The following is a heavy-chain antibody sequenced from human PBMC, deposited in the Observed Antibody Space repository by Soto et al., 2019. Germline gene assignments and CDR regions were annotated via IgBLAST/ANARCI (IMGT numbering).Heavy chain of an antibody. D-gene: IGHD3-10*02. CDR2: ISDRGGST. CDR3: VNCFFFQAEDGIRDVRSVSAFLLNRSSDL. J-gene: IGHJ2*01. V-gene: IGHV3-23*01. Sequence: KRQEWVSTISDRGGSTYYADSVKGRFTISRDNSKSTLYLDMNSLRAEDTAVYYCVNCFFFQAEDGIRDVRSVSAFLLNRSSDL.